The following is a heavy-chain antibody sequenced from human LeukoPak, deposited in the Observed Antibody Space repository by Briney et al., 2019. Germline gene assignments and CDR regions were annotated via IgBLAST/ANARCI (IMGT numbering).Heavy chain of an antibody. CDR2: MYYGRSS. CDR1: GRSITSTNCY. J-gene: IGHJ5*02. Sequence: PSETLSLTCTVSGRSITSTNCYWGWLRKPPGRGLEGIVNMYYGRSSYYNPSLKSRVTLSVDTSKNQFSLKLNSVTAADTAVYYCARIYGSQPIRILNGFDPGGRGTLVTVSS. CDR3: ARIYGSQPIRILNGFDP. D-gene: IGHD3-10*01. V-gene: IGHV4-39*01.